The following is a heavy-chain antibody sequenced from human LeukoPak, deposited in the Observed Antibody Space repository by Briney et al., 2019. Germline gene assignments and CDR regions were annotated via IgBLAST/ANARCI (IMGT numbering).Heavy chain of an antibody. Sequence: GGSLRLSCAASGFTFDDYAMHWVRQAPGKGLEWVSGISWNSGSIGYADSVKGRFTISRDNAKNSLYLQMNSLRAEDMALYYCAKDHYDFWSGNYMDVWGKGTTVTVSS. D-gene: IGHD3-3*01. V-gene: IGHV3-9*03. CDR2: ISWNSGSI. CDR3: AKDHYDFWSGNYMDV. J-gene: IGHJ6*03. CDR1: GFTFDDYA.